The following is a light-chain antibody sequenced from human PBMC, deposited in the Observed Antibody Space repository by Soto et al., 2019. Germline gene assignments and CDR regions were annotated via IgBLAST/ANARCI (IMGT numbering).Light chain of an antibody. CDR3: QQYDAWPPLT. J-gene: IGKJ5*01. Sequence: ETVMTQSPATLSVSPGERATLSCRASQSVSTKLAWYQQKPGQAPRLLIYGASTRATGIPARFSGSGSGTEFTLTVSSLQSEDFAVYYCQQYDAWPPLTFGLGPRLEIK. CDR1: QSVSTK. V-gene: IGKV3D-15*01. CDR2: GAS.